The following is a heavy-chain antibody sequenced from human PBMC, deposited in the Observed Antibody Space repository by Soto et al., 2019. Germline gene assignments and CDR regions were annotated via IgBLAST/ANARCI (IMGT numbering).Heavy chain of an antibody. CDR2: ISYSGST. CDR3: ASPHGSWSGRDDAFGI. V-gene: IGHV4-39*02. CDR1: GGSISSSSYY. D-gene: IGHD3-10*01. J-gene: IGHJ3*02. Sequence: QLQLQESGPGLVKPSETLSLTCTVSGGSISSSSYYWGWIRQPPGKGLEWIGSISYSGSTYYNPPLQSRATLSVATSKSHFAVKVRAVPAADTAVYYGASPHGSWSGRDDAFGIWGQGTMVTVSS.